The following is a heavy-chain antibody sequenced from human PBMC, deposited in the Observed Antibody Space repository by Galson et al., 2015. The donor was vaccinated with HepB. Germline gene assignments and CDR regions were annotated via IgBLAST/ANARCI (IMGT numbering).Heavy chain of an antibody. D-gene: IGHD3-22*01. CDR3: ARGTFRIKMMLVIMTAGDYSIDV. CDR2: INDSGGI. J-gene: IGHJ6*02. Sequence: SETLSLTCAVYGGSFSGYYWSWIRQPPGKGLEWIGEINDSGGINYNPSLRSRVSISVDTSKNQFSLRLSSVTAADTSVYYCARGTFRIKMMLVIMTAGDYSIDVWGRGTTVTVSS. V-gene: IGHV4-34*01. CDR1: GGSFSGYY.